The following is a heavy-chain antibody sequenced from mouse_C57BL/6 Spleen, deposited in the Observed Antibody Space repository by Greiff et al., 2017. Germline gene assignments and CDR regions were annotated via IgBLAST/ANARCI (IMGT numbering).Heavy chain of an antibody. V-gene: IGHV5-9*01. J-gene: IGHJ1*03. CDR3: ARAYYYGSSLWYFDV. CDR2: ISGGGGNT. D-gene: IGHD1-1*01. CDR1: GFTFSSYT. Sequence: EVKLMESGGGLVKPGGSLKLSCAASGFTFSSYTMSWVRQTPEKRLEWVATISGGGGNTYYPDSVKGRFTISRDNAKNTLYLQMSSLRSEDTALYYCARAYYYGSSLWYFDVWGTGTTVTVSS.